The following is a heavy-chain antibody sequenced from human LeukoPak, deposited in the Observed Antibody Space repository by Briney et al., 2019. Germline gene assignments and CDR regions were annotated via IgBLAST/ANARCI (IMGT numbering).Heavy chain of an antibody. CDR2: ISTSGTAI. CDR1: GFTFSRYA. Sequence: GGSLRLSCAASGFTFSRYAMNWVRQAPGKGLEGVSYISTSGTAIYYADSVKGRFTISRDNAKNSLYLQMNSLRAEDTAVYYCASLYGDYEHFHHWGQGALVTVSS. V-gene: IGHV3-48*03. J-gene: IGHJ1*01. D-gene: IGHD4-17*01. CDR3: ASLYGDYEHFHH.